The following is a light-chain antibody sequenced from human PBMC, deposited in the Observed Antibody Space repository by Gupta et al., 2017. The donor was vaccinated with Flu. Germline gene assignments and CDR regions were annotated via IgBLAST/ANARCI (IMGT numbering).Light chain of an antibody. CDR3: QTWTGSTGV. CDR1: KLGNNF. CDR2: QDS. Sequence: SPGQTASITCSGDKLGNNFVSWYQHKPGQSPLLVIYQDSKRPSRIPDRFSGSNSGNTATLTISGTQAMDEADFYCQTWTGSTGVFGGGTKLTVL. J-gene: IGLJ3*02. V-gene: IGLV3-1*01.